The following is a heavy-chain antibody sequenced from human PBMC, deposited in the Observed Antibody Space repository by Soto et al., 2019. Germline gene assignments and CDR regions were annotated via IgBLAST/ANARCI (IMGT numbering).Heavy chain of an antibody. D-gene: IGHD4-4*01. J-gene: IGHJ4*02. CDR1: GFTFSNAW. CDR2: IKSKIHGGTT. CDR3: TTEDGYSPN. Sequence: EVQLVESGGGLVGPGGSLRLSCAASGFTFSNAWMNWVRQAPGTGLEWVGRIKSKIHGGTTDYAAPVKGRFTISRDDSKNTLYLQMNSLKTEDTAMYYCTTEDGYSPNWGQGTLVTVSS. V-gene: IGHV3-15*07.